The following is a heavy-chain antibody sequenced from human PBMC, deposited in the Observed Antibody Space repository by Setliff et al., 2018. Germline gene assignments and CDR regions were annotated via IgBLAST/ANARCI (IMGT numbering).Heavy chain of an antibody. Sequence: SETLSLTCTVSGASISTNSYYWGWIRQPPGKGLEWIGSIYYNGNSYYNPSLKSRVTISVDTSKNQFSLKLSSVTAADTAVYYCARHRGYSYGRIDYWGQGTLVTVSS. V-gene: IGHV4-39*01. CDR2: IYYNGNS. CDR3: ARHRGYSYGRIDY. J-gene: IGHJ4*02. D-gene: IGHD5-18*01. CDR1: GASISTNSYY.